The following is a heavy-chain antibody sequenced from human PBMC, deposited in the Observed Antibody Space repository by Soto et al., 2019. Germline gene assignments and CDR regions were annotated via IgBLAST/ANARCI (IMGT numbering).Heavy chain of an antibody. D-gene: IGHD6-13*01. Sequence: SEKVCCKSSVYTFTRYYMHWDRQAPGQGLEWMGWINPNSGGTNYAQKFQGWFTMTRDTSISTAYMELSRLRSDDTAVYYCATELATGYSSSWPFDYWGQGTLVPVSS. CDR1: VYTFTRYY. J-gene: IGHJ4*01. CDR2: INPNSGGT. V-gene: IGHV1-2*04. CDR3: ATELATGYSSSWPFDY.